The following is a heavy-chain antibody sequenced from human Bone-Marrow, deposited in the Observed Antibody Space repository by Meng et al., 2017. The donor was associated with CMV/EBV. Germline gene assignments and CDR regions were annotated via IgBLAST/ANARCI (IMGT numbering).Heavy chain of an antibody. CDR3: AKPRSSSWYTWDY. V-gene: IGHV3-53*01. CDR1: GFTVSTNH. Sequence: SAASGFTVSTNHIARVRQGPGKGLEWVSVVYGCGSTYYADSVKGRFTISRDNSKNTLYLQMNSLRAEDTAVYYCAKPRSSSWYTWDYWGQGTLVTVSS. J-gene: IGHJ4*02. CDR2: VYGCGST. D-gene: IGHD6-13*01.